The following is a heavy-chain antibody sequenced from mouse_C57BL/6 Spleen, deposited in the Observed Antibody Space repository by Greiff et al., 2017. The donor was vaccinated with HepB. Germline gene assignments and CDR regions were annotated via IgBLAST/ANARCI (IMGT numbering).Heavy chain of an antibody. J-gene: IGHJ4*01. CDR2: IWTGGGT. D-gene: IGHD1-1*01. CDR1: GFSLTSYA. Sequence: QVQLKQSGPGLVAPSQSLSITCTVSGFSLTSYAISWVRQPPGKGLEWLGVIWTGGGTNYNSALKSRLSISKDNSKSQVFLKMNSLQTDDTARYYCARNYPYYYGSPYYAMDYWGQGTSVTVSS. V-gene: IGHV2-9-1*01. CDR3: ARNYPYYYGSPYYAMDY.